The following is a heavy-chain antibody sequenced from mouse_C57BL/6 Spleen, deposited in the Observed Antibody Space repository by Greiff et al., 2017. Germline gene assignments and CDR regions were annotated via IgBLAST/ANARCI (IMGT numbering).Heavy chain of an antibody. CDR1: GYTFTSYW. CDR2: IDPSDSYT. D-gene: IGHD1-3*01. Sequence: QVQLQQHGAELVMPGASVKLSCKASGYTFTSYWMHWVKQRPGQGLEWIGEIDPSDSYTNYNQKFKGKSTLTVDKSSSTAYMQLSSLTSEDSAVYYCARKSIYYFDYWGQGTTLTVSS. V-gene: IGHV1-69*01. CDR3: ARKSIYYFDY. J-gene: IGHJ2*01.